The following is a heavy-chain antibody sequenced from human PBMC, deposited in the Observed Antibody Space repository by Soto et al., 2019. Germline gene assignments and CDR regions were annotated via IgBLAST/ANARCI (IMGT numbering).Heavy chain of an antibody. CDR1: GFTFSSYS. CDR3: AKDLLYSGYDSGVEDY. CDR2: ISSSSSYI. V-gene: IGHV3-21*01. D-gene: IGHD5-12*01. J-gene: IGHJ4*02. Sequence: GGSLRLSCAASGFTFSSYSMNWVRQAPGKGLEWVSSISSSSSYIYYADSVKGRFTISRDNSKNTLYLQMNSLRAEDTAVYYCAKDLLYSGYDSGVEDYWGQGTLVTVSS.